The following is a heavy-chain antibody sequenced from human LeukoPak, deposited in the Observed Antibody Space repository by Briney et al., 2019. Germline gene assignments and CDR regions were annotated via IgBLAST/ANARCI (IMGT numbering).Heavy chain of an antibody. CDR1: GFTFSGYG. Sequence: PGGSLRLSCAASGFTFSGYGMHWVRQAPGKGLEWVAVISYDGSNKYYADSVKGRFTISRDNSKNTLYLQMNSLRAEDTAVYYCAKIAEWFGESTVDYWGQGTLVTVSS. J-gene: IGHJ4*02. V-gene: IGHV3-30*18. D-gene: IGHD3-10*01. CDR2: ISYDGSNK. CDR3: AKIAEWFGESTVDY.